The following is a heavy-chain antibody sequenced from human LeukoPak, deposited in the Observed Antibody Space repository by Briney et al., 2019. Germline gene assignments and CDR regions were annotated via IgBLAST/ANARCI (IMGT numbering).Heavy chain of an antibody. CDR3: ARGGGYCSGGSCLYDAFDI. CDR1: GGSISSGGYS. J-gene: IGHJ3*02. V-gene: IGHV4-30-2*01. D-gene: IGHD2-15*01. CDR2: IYHSGRT. Sequence: SETLSLTCAVSGGSISSGGYSWSWIRQPPGKGLEWIGYIYHSGRTYYNPSLKSRVTISVDRSKNQFSLKLSSVTAADTAVYYCARGGGYCSGGSCLYDAFDIWGQGTMVTVSS.